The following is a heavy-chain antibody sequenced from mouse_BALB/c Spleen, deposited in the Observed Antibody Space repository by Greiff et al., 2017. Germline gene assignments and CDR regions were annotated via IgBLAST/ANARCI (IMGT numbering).Heavy chain of an antibody. CDR3: ARWDSSGTGVAY. CDR1: GYTFTNYW. CDR2: IYPGGGYT. D-gene: IGHD3-2*01. J-gene: IGHJ3*01. Sequence: QVQLQQSGAELVRPGTSVKISCKASGYTFTNYWLGWVKQRPGHGLEWIGDIYPGGGYTNYNEKFKGKATLTADTSSSTAYMQLSSLTSEDSAVYFCARWDSSGTGVAYWGQGTLVTVSA. V-gene: IGHV1-63*02.